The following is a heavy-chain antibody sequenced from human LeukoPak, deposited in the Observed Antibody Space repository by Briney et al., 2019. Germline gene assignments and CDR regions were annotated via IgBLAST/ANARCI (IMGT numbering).Heavy chain of an antibody. Sequence: ETLSLTCAISGGSISSSNWWTWVRQAPGKGLEWVSAISGSAASTYYADSVKGRFTISRDNSYNTLYLQMNSLRAEDTAVYYCVKVNEYYYRSDYYFDYWGQGTLVTVSS. CDR2: ISGSAAST. D-gene: IGHD3-10*01. CDR1: GGSISSSN. CDR3: VKVNEYYYRSDYYFDY. J-gene: IGHJ4*02. V-gene: IGHV3-23*01.